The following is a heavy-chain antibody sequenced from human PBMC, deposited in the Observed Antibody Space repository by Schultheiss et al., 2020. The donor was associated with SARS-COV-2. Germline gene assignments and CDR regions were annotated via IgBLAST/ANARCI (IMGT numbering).Heavy chain of an antibody. Sequence: GGSLRLSCAASGFTFSSYDMHWVRQAPGKGLEWVSAISGSGGSTYYADSVKGRFTISRDNSKNTLYLQMNSLRAEDTAVYYCANYPSSGFDYWGQGTLVTVSS. D-gene: IGHD6-19*01. V-gene: IGHV3-23*01. CDR2: ISGSGGST. CDR3: ANYPSSGFDY. CDR1: GFTFSSYD. J-gene: IGHJ4*02.